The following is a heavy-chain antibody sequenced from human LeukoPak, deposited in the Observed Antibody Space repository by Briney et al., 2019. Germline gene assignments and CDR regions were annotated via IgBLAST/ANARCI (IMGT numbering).Heavy chain of an antibody. CDR2: ISAYNGNT. CDR1: GYTFTSYG. Sequence: ASVKVSCKSSGYTFTSYGISWVRQAPGQGLEWMGWISAYNGNTNYAQKLQGRVTMTTDTSTSTAYMELRSLRSDDTAVYYCARGYSSSWFDYFDYWGQGTLVTVSS. CDR3: ARGYSSSWFDYFDY. J-gene: IGHJ4*02. V-gene: IGHV1-18*01. D-gene: IGHD6-13*01.